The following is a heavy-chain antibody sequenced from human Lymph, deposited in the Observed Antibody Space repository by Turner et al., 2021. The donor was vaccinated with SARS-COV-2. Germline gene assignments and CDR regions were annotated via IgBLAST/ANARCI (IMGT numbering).Heavy chain of an antibody. CDR2: ISYDGLNK. Sequence: QVQLVESGGGVVQPGRSLRLSCPASGFTFSSYAMYWVRQAPGKGLEGVAVISYDGLNKSYADSVKGRLTISRDNSKNTLYLQMNSLRAEDTAVYYCARDFEQLVQFDYYGMDVWGQGTTVTVSS. D-gene: IGHD6-6*01. V-gene: IGHV3-30-3*01. J-gene: IGHJ6*02. CDR1: GFTFSSYA. CDR3: ARDFEQLVQFDYYGMDV.